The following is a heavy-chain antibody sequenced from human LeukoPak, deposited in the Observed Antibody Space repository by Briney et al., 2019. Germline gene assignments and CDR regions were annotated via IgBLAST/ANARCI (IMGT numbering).Heavy chain of an antibody. CDR3: ARHDAGYYDSASGAFDI. CDR1: GGSISSSDKYYY. J-gene: IGHJ3*02. CDR2: IYYSGTT. Sequence: SETLSLTCTVSGGSISSSDKYYYWAWIRQPPGKGLEWIGSIYYSGTTYYSSSLRSRLTISVDTSRNQVFLKLSSVTAAETAVYYCARHDAGYYDSASGAFDIWGQGTMVIVSS. V-gene: IGHV4-39*01. D-gene: IGHD3-22*01.